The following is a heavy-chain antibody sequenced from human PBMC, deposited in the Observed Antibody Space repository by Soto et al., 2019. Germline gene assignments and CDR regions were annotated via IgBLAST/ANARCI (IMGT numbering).Heavy chain of an antibody. J-gene: IGHJ5*02. Sequence: SETLSLTCTVSGGSISSSSYYWGWIRQPPGKGLEWIGRIYYSGSTYYNPSLKSRVTISVDTSKNQFSLKLSSVTAADTAVYYCARQMEDYNWFDPWGQGTLVTVSS. D-gene: IGHD2-8*01. CDR3: ARQMEDYNWFDP. V-gene: IGHV4-39*01. CDR1: GGSISSSSYY. CDR2: IYYSGST.